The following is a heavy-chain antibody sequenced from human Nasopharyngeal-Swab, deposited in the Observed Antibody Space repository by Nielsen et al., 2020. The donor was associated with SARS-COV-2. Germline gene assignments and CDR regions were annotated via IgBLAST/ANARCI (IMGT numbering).Heavy chain of an antibody. D-gene: IGHD4-23*01. CDR1: GFTFTIYW. CDR3: ARPYGGNSFLYFDL. V-gene: IGHV3-7*03. J-gene: IGHJ2*01. CDR2: IKQDGSES. Sequence: GGSLTLSCAASGFTFTIYWMSWVRQAPGKGLEWVANIKQDGSESYYVDSVKGRFTISRDNAKNSVYLQMNSLRVEDTAVYYCARPYGGNSFLYFDLWGRGTLVTVSS.